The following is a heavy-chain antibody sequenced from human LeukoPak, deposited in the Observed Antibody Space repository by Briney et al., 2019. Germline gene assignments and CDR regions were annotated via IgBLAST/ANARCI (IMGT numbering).Heavy chain of an antibody. CDR3: ARFPLGGYYYLDY. V-gene: IGHV1-69*05. Sequence: SVKVSCKASGGTFSSYTICWVRQAPGQGLEWMGRIIPIFRTANYAQKYQGRVASTTDESTSTAYMELSSLRSEDTAVYYCARFPLGGYYYLDYWGQGTLVTVSS. J-gene: IGHJ4*02. D-gene: IGHD3-22*01. CDR2: IIPIFRTA. CDR1: GGTFSSYT.